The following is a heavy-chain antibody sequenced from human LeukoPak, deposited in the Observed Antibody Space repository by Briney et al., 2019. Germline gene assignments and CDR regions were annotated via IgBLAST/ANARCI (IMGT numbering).Heavy chain of an antibody. Sequence: GASVKVSCKASGYTFTSYGISWVRQAPGQGLEWMGWISAYNGNTNYAQKLQGRVTMTTDTSTSTAYMELRSLRSDDTAVYYCARRNRDFWSGYYDDYWGQGTLVTVSS. CDR2: ISAYNGNT. D-gene: IGHD3-3*01. V-gene: IGHV1-18*01. J-gene: IGHJ4*02. CDR3: ARRNRDFWSGYYDDY. CDR1: GYTFTSYG.